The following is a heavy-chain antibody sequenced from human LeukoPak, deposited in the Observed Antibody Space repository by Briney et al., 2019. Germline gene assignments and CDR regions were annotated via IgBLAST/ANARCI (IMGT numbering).Heavy chain of an antibody. CDR3: AREYSTSSEGDYFDY. J-gene: IGHJ4*02. Sequence: SETLSLTCTVSGASITTYYWTWIRQPQGKGLEWIGYIYHSGSTNYNPSLKSRVTISLDTSRNQFSLRLSSVTAADTAVYFCAREYSTSSEGDYFDYWGQGSLVTVSS. V-gene: IGHV4-59*01. CDR1: GASITTYY. CDR2: IYHSGST. D-gene: IGHD6-6*01.